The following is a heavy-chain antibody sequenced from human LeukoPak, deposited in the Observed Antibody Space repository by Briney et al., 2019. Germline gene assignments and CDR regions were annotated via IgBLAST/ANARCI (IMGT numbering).Heavy chain of an antibody. Sequence: ASVKVSCTASGYTFTGYYMHWVRQAPGQGLEWMGWINPNSGGTNYAQKFQGRVTMTRDTSISTAYMELSRLRSDGTAVYYCARASGSYPSRDWFDPWGQGTLVTVSS. CDR1: GYTFTGYY. J-gene: IGHJ5*02. CDR3: ARASGSYPSRDWFDP. V-gene: IGHV1-2*02. CDR2: INPNSGGT. D-gene: IGHD1-26*01.